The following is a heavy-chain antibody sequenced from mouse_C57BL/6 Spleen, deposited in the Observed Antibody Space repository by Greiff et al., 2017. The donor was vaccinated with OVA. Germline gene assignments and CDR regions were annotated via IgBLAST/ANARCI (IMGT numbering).Heavy chain of an antibody. D-gene: IGHD1-1*01. CDR2: IYPSDSET. CDR3: ARGQITTVGPGY. Sequence: QVQLQQPGAELVRPGSSVKLSCKASGYTFTSYWMDWVKQRPGQGLEWIGNIYPSDSETHYNQKFKDKATLTVDKSSSTAYMQLSSLTSEDSAVYYGARGQITTVGPGYWGQGTTLTVSS. CDR1: GYTFTSYW. J-gene: IGHJ2*01. V-gene: IGHV1-61*01.